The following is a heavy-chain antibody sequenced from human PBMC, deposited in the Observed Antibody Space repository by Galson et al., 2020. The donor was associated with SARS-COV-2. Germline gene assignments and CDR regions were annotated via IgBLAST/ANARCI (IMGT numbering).Heavy chain of an antibody. Sequence: TVSCKGSGYSFTSHWIGRVRQMPGKPLEWMGIIYPGDSDTRYSPYFQGQVTISADKSISTAYLQWSSLKASDTAMYYCARGPIAAAGLFDYWGQGTLVTVSS. V-gene: IGHV5-51*01. J-gene: IGHJ4*02. D-gene: IGHD6-13*01. CDR1: GYSFTSHW. CDR2: IYPGDSDT. CDR3: ARGPIAAAGLFDY.